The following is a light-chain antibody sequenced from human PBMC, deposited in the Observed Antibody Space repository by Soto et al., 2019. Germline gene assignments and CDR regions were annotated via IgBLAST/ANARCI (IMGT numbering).Light chain of an antibody. V-gene: IGKV1-39*01. CDR3: QQSYSTPR. Sequence: DIQMTQSPSSLSASVGDRVTITCRASQSISSYLNWYQQKPGKAPKLLIYAASSLQSGVPSRFSGSGSGTDFSLTISSLQPEDFATYYCQQSYSTPRFGGGTKVQL. J-gene: IGKJ4*02. CDR2: AAS. CDR1: QSISSY.